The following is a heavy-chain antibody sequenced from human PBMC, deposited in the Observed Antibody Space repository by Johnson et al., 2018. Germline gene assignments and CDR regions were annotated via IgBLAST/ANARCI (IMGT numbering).Heavy chain of an antibody. CDR2: ISYDGSNK. D-gene: IGHD3-22*01. CDR1: GFTFSSYG. J-gene: IGHJ6*02. CDR3: ASVQDMVVVVIGYYGMDG. Sequence: QVQLVESGGGVVQPGRSLRLSCAASGFTFSSYGVYWVRQAPGKGLEWVAVISYDGSNKYYADSVTGRVTISRDNAKNTLYLQMNSLRAEDTAVYYCASVQDMVVVVIGYYGMDGWGHGTTVTVSS. V-gene: IGHV3-30*03.